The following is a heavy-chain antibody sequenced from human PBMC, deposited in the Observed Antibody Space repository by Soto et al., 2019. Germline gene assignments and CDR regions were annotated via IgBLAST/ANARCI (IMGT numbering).Heavy chain of an antibody. Sequence: SVKVSCKASGGTFSSYAISWVRQAPGQGLEWMGGIIPIFGTANYAQKFQGRVTITADESTSTAYMELSSLRSEDTAVYYCARPSVYCGGDCPGNHDAFDIWGQGTMVTVSS. CDR1: GGTFSSYA. V-gene: IGHV1-69*13. D-gene: IGHD2-21*01. CDR3: ARPSVYCGGDCPGNHDAFDI. CDR2: IIPIFGTA. J-gene: IGHJ3*02.